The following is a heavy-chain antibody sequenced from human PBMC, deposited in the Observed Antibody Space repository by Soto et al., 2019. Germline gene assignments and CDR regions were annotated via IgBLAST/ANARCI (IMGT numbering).Heavy chain of an antibody. D-gene: IGHD4-4*01. J-gene: IGHJ6*03. CDR2: IRSKAYGGTT. CDR3: TRGLSVTTRLWYYYYMDV. Sequence: GGSLRLCCTASGFTFGDYAMSWFRQAPGKGLEWVGFIRSKAYGGTTEYAASVKGRFTISRDDSKTIASLQMNSLKTEDTAVYYCTRGLSVTTRLWYYYYMDVWGKGTTVTVSS. CDR1: GFTFGDYA. V-gene: IGHV3-49*03.